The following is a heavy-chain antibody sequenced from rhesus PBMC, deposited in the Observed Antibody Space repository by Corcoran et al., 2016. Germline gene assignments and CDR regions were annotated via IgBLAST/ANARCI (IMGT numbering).Heavy chain of an antibody. CDR2: IYCNEDK. CDR1: GFSLSTRGMG. CDR3: ARHTVAATHFDY. J-gene: IGHJ4*01. V-gene: IGHV2-1*01. D-gene: IGHD4-29*01. Sequence: QVTLKESGPALVKPTQTLTLTCTFSGFSLSTRGMGVGWIRQPYRKTREWLAHIYCNEDKYYRKTLKSRLTISKDTSKNQVVITMTNRDPVDTATCYCARHTVAATHFDYWGQGVLVTVSS.